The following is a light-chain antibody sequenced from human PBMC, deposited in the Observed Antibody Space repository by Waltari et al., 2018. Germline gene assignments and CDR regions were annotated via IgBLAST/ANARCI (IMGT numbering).Light chain of an antibody. J-gene: IGLJ2*01. CDR1: SSGVGSFYL. Sequence: QSALTQPASVSGSPGQSITISCTGTSSGVGSFYLVSWYQHHPGKAPKLMIYDVTKRPSGISNRFSGSKSGNTASLTISGLQTEDEADYYCCSYAGSSTVVFGGGTKLTVL. CDR3: CSYAGSSTVV. V-gene: IGLV2-23*02. CDR2: DVT.